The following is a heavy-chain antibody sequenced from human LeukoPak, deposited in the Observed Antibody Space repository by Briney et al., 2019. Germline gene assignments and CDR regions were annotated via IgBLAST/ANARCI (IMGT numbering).Heavy chain of an antibody. V-gene: IGHV3-30*04. J-gene: IGHJ4*02. D-gene: IGHD6-19*01. CDR1: GFTFSSYA. Sequence: GGSLRLSCAASGFTFSSYAMNWVRQAPGKGLEWVAAISYDGSNKYYADSVKGRFTISRDNSKNTLYLRMNSLRAEDTAVYYCATEEANRSGWYPFWGQGTLVTVSS. CDR2: ISYDGSNK. CDR3: ATEEANRSGWYPF.